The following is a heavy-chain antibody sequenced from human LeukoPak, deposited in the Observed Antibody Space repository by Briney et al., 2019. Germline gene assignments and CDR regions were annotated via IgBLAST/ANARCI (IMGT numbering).Heavy chain of an antibody. V-gene: IGHV1-2*02. CDR1: GYSFSDYY. D-gene: IGHD2-2*02. J-gene: IGHJ5*02. CDR3: TREARAGYRIDP. Sequence: ASVKVSYSSSGYSFSDYYIHWLRQAPGQGLEWMGWINPDSGGTNYAQRFQGRVTMTRDTSITTVYMELSRLRSDDTAVFYCTREARAGYRIDPWGQGTPVTVSS. CDR2: INPDSGGT.